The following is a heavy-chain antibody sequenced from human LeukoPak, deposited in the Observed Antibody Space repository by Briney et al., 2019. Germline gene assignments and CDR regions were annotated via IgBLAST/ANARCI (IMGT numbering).Heavy chain of an antibody. J-gene: IGHJ1*01. Sequence: GESLKISCKGSGYTFTSYWIGWVRQMPGKGLEWVGIIYPGDSDTRYSPSFQGQVTISADKSINTAYLQWSSLNASDTAMYYCARQQGFQHWGQGTLVTVSS. CDR1: GYTFTSYW. CDR3: ARQQGFQH. CDR2: IYPGDSDT. V-gene: IGHV5-51*01.